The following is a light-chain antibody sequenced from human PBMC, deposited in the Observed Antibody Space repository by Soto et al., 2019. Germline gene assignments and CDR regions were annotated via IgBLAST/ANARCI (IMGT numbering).Light chain of an antibody. CDR2: DAS. J-gene: IGKJ4*01. Sequence: DIQMTQSPSSVSASVGDRVTIPCRASQRIGSWLAWYQQKPGKAPKLLIYDASSLQSGVPSRFSGSGSVTDFTLTISSLQPEDFATFFCQQTHSFPFTFGGGTKVE. CDR3: QQTHSFPFT. CDR1: QRIGSW. V-gene: IGKV1-12*01.